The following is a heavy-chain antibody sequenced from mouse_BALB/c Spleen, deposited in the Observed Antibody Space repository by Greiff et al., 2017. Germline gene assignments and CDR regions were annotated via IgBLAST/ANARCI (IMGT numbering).Heavy chain of an antibody. V-gene: IGHV1S137*01. D-gene: IGHD2-4*01. J-gene: IGHJ3*01. CDR3: ARAPSTMITTSWFAY. CDR2: ISTYYGDA. Sequence: SGAELVRPGVSVKISCKGSGYTFTDYAMHWVKQSHAKSLEWIGVISTYYGDASYNQKFKGKATMTVDKSSSTAYMELARLTSEDSAIYYCARAPSTMITTSWFAYWGQGTLVTVSA. CDR1: GYTFTDYA.